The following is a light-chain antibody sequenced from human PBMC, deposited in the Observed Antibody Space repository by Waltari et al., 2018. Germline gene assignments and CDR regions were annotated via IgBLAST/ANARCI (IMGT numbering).Light chain of an antibody. J-gene: IGLJ1*01. Sequence: SYVLTQPASVSAAPGQTARISCGGNNIESKHVHWYQQKPGQAPVLVIYDDSDRPSGIPGRFAGSNSGNVATLAISGLEAGDEADYYCQVWDGTSDHYVFGSGTKVTVL. CDR1: NIESKH. CDR2: DDS. V-gene: IGLV3-21*02. CDR3: QVWDGTSDHYV.